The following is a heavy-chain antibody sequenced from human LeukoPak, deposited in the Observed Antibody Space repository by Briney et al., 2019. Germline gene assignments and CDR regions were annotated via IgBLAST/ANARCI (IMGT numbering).Heavy chain of an antibody. J-gene: IGHJ4*02. CDR3: STLTSRGLSDS. D-gene: IGHD1-20*01. V-gene: IGHV3-15*07. Sequence: GGSLRLSCAASGFTFTNAWMNWVRQAPGKGLEWVGRIKSKADGETIDYAAPVKGGFTFSRDGSKNMLYLQMNSLKSEDTAVYYCSTLTSRGLSDSWGQGTLVTVSS. CDR1: GFTFTNAW. CDR2: IKSKADGETI.